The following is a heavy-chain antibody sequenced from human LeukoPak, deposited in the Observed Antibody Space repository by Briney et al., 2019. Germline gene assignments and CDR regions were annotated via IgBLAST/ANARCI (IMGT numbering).Heavy chain of an antibody. D-gene: IGHD3-22*01. CDR3: AREGTYYDSSGYFVS. V-gene: IGHV3-23*01. CDR2: ISGSGGRT. Sequence: PGGSLRLSCAASGFIFSSFAMTWVRQAPGKGLEWVSVISGSGGRTYYADSVKGRFTLSRDNSNNTLYLEMSSLRAEDTAVYYCAREGTYYDSSGYFVSWGQGTLVTVSS. J-gene: IGHJ4*02. CDR1: GFIFSSFA.